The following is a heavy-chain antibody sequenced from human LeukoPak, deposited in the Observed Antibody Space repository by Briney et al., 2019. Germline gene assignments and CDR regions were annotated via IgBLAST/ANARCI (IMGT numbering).Heavy chain of an antibody. Sequence: PSETLSLTCTVSGGSFSSYYWSWIRQPPGKGLEWIGYIYYSGSTDYNPSVKSRVTISVETSKNQFSLNLSSVTAADTAVYYCARGRLARSPYFDYWGQGTLVTVSS. V-gene: IGHV4-59*01. CDR2: IYYSGST. J-gene: IGHJ4*02. CDR1: GGSFSSYY. D-gene: IGHD6-19*01. CDR3: ARGRLARSPYFDY.